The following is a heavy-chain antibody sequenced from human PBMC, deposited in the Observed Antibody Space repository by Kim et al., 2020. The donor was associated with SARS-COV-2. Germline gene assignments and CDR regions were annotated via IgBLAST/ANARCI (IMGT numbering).Heavy chain of an antibody. CDR3: ATREEYYDFWSGYYTDHLWVRPLDV. D-gene: IGHD3-3*01. J-gene: IGHJ6*02. Sequence: GGSLRLSCAASGFTFSSYAMSWVRQAPGKGLEWVSAISGSGGSTYYADSVKGRFTISRDNSKNTLYLQMNSLRAEDTAVYYCATREEYYDFWSGYYTDHLWVRPLDVWGQGTTVTVSS. V-gene: IGHV3-23*01. CDR2: ISGSGGST. CDR1: GFTFSSYA.